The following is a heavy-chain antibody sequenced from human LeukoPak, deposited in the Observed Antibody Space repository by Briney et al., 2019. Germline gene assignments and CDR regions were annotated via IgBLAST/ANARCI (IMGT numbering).Heavy chain of an antibody. D-gene: IGHD6-6*01. CDR1: GFTFSRYW. CDR2: IYSGGST. V-gene: IGHV3-53*01. CDR3: ARLVHY. J-gene: IGHJ4*02. Sequence: PGGSLRLSCAASGFTFSRYWMSWVRQAPGKGLEWVSVIYSGGSTYYADSVKGRFTISRDNSKNTLYLQMNSLRAEDTAVYYCARLVHYWGQGTLVTVSS.